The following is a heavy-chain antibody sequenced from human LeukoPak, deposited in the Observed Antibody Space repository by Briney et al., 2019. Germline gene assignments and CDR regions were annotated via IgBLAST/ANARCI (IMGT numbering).Heavy chain of an antibody. CDR2: IYYSGST. D-gene: IGHD3-3*01. CDR3: ARHGDDFWSGYYNYFDY. Sequence: SETLSLTCTVSGGSISSYYWSWIRQPPGEGLEWIGYIYYSGSTNYNPSLKSRVTISVDTSKNQFSLKLSSVTAADTAVYYCARHGDDFWSGYYNYFDYWGQGTLVTVSS. CDR1: GGSISSYY. V-gene: IGHV4-59*08. J-gene: IGHJ4*02.